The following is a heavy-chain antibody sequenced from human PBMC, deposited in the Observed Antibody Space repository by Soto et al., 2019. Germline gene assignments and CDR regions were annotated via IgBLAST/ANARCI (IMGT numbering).Heavy chain of an antibody. D-gene: IGHD3-3*01. CDR1: GYSFTSYW. CDR3: ARLRFLEWLLSPGYYMDV. J-gene: IGHJ6*03. Sequence: GESLKISCKGSGYSFTSYWIGWVRQMPGKGLEWMGIIYPGDSDTRYSPSFQGQVTISADKSISTAYLQWSSLKASDTAMYYCARLRFLEWLLSPGYYMDVWGKGTTVTV. V-gene: IGHV5-51*01. CDR2: IYPGDSDT.